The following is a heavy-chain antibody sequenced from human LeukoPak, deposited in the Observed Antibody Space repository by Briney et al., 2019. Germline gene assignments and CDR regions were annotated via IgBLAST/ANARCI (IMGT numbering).Heavy chain of an antibody. D-gene: IGHD6-13*01. CDR3: ARGQLASAAEYFQH. V-gene: IGHV4-59*01. CDR2: IYYSEST. CDR1: GGSISSYY. Sequence: SETLSLTCTVSGGSISSYYWSWIRQPPGKGLEWIGYIYYSESTNYNPSLKSRVTISVDTSKNQFSLKLSSVTAADTAVYYCARGQLASAAEYFQHWGQGTPVTVSS. J-gene: IGHJ1*01.